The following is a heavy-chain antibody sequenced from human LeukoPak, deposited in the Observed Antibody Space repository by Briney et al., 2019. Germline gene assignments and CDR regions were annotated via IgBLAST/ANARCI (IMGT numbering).Heavy chain of an antibody. CDR2: IIPIFGTA. J-gene: IGHJ4*02. V-gene: IGHV1-69*05. Sequence: ASVKVSCKASGGTFSSYAISWVRQAPGQGLEWMGGIIPIFGTANYAQKFQGRVTITTDESTGTAYMELSSLRSEDTAVYYCARAEAYCSSTSCLGYWGQGTLVTVSS. CDR3: ARAEAYCSSTSCLGY. D-gene: IGHD2-2*01. CDR1: GGTFSSYA.